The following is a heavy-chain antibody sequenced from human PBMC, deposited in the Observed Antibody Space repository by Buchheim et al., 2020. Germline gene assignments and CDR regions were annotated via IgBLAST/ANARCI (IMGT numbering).Heavy chain of an antibody. CDR2: IVGGGSGI. J-gene: IGHJ4*02. D-gene: IGHD2-21*01. Sequence: EVQLLESGGGLAQPGGSLRLSCAASGFTFGTYAMNWVRQAPGKGLEWLSVIVGGGSGIHYADAVKGRFTISRDNSKNILYLQMNSLRGEDTAIYYCAKDRTPDDRYELDYWGRGIL. CDR1: GFTFGTYA. CDR3: AKDRTPDDRYELDY. V-gene: IGHV3-23*01.